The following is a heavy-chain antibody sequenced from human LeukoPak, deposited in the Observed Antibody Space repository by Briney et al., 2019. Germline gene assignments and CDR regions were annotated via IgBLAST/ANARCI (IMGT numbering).Heavy chain of an antibody. CDR1: GYTFTSYY. J-gene: IGHJ4*02. Sequence: ASVKVSCKASGYTFTSYYMYWVRQAPGQGLEWMEIINPSGGSTSYAQKFQGRVTMTRDTSTSTVYMELSSLRSEDTAVYYCARDPSCKSGGSCYSDVLDYWGQGTLVTVSS. CDR3: ARDPSCKSGGSCYSDVLDY. CDR2: INPSGGST. V-gene: IGHV1-46*01. D-gene: IGHD2-15*01.